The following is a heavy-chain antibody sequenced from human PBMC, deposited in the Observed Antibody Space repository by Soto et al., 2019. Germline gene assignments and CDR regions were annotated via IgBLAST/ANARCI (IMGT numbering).Heavy chain of an antibody. CDR3: AAGRYCTNGVCYRVRINWFDP. V-gene: IGHV1-24*01. D-gene: IGHD2-8*01. CDR2: FDPEDGET. J-gene: IGHJ5*02. CDR1: GYTLTELS. Sequence: QVQLVQSGAEVKKPGASVKVSCKVSGYTLTELSMHWVRQAPGKGLEWMGGFDPEDGETIYAQKFQGRVTMTEDTYQDKAYMELSSLRTEDTAVSYCAAGRYCTNGVCYRVRINWFDPWGQGTLVTVSS.